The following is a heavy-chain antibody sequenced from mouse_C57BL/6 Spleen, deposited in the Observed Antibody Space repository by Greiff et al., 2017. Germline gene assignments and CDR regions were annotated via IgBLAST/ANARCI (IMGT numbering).Heavy chain of an antibody. CDR3: EWRRVRCWYFDV. V-gene: IGHV1-69*01. J-gene: IGHJ1*03. D-gene: IGHD2-14*01. CDR1: GYTFTSYW. Sequence: VQLQQPGAELVMPGASVKLSCKASGYTFTSYWMHWVKQRPGQGLEWIGELDPSDSYTNYNQQFKGKSTLTVDKSSSTAYMQLSSLTSEDAAVDDCEWRRVRCWYFDVWGTGTTVTVSS. CDR2: LDPSDSYT.